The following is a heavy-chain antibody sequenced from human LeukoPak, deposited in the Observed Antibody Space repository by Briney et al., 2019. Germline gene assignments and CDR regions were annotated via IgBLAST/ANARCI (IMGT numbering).Heavy chain of an antibody. CDR3: LSLVSDMDV. Sequence: GGSLRLSCAASGFTFSSYAMHWVRQAPGKGLEWVAVISYDGSNKYYADSVKGRFTISRDNSKNTLYLQMNSLRAEDTAVYYLLSLVSDMDVWSKGTTVTVSS. V-gene: IGHV3-30*04. D-gene: IGHD1-26*01. CDR2: ISYDGSNK. CDR1: GFTFSSYA. J-gene: IGHJ6*03.